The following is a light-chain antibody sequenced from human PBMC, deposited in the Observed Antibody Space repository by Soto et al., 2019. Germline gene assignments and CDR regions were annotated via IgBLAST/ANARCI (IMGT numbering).Light chain of an antibody. V-gene: IGLV4-69*01. CDR3: QTWGTGDWV. CDR1: SGYSTYA. CDR2: VNSDGSH. Sequence: QLVLTQSPSATASLGASVKFTCTLTSGYSTYAIAWHQQQPEMGPRYLMKVNSDGSHSKGDGIPDRFSGSSSGAERYLTISSLLSEDEADYYCQTWGTGDWVFGGGTNLTVL. J-gene: IGLJ3*02.